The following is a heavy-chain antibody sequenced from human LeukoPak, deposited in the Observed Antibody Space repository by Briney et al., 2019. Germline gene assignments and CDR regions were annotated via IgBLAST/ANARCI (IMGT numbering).Heavy chain of an antibody. J-gene: IGHJ6*03. Sequence: APVKVSCKASGYTFTSYYMHWVRQAPGQGLEWMGIINPSGGSTSYAQKFQGRVTMTRDMSTSTVYMELSSLRSEDTAVYYCARDRDYGSGTPTRFAPPADYYYMDVWGKGTTVTVSS. V-gene: IGHV1-46*01. CDR1: GYTFTSYY. CDR2: INPSGGST. D-gene: IGHD3-10*01. CDR3: ARDRDYGSGTPTRFAPPADYYYMDV.